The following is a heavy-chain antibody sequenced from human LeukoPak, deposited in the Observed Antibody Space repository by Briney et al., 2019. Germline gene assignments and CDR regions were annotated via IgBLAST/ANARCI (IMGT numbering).Heavy chain of an antibody. CDR1: GGTFSSYA. D-gene: IGHD5-18*01. CDR3: ARDRGYSYGLASDY. Sequence: SVKVSCKASGGTFSSYAISWVRQAPGQGLEWMGRIIPILGIANYAQKFQGRVTITADKSTSTAYMELSSLRSEDTAVYYCARDRGYSYGLASDYWGQGTLVTVSS. J-gene: IGHJ4*02. CDR2: IIPILGIA. V-gene: IGHV1-69*04.